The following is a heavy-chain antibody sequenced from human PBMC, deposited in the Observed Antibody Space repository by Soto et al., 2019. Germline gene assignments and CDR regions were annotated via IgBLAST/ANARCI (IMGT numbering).Heavy chain of an antibody. V-gene: IGHV3-23*01. CDR1: GFTFSTYV. CDR3: AKVLRDGLRTYDS. Sequence: EVQLLESGGALVQPGGSLRLSCAASGFTFSTYVMSWVRQAPEKGLEWVSSVGGSGSSTYYADSVKGRFTISRYNSMNTLYLQMDSLRVDDAAVYYCAKVLRDGLRTYDSWGQGTLVTVSS. CDR2: VGGSGSST. J-gene: IGHJ4*02. D-gene: IGHD2-15*01.